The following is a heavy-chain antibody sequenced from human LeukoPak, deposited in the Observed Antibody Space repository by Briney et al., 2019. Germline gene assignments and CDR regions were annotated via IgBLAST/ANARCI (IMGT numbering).Heavy chain of an antibody. V-gene: IGHV3-30-3*01. CDR2: ISYDGSNK. J-gene: IGHJ4*02. CDR3: ASSGFLEWLLVY. CDR1: GFTSSSYA. Sequence: GRSLRLSCAASGFTSSSYAMHWVRQAPGKGLEWVAVISYDGSNKYYADSVKGRFTISRDNSKNTLYLQMNSLRAEDTAVYYCASSGFLEWLLVYWGQGTLVTVSS. D-gene: IGHD3-3*01.